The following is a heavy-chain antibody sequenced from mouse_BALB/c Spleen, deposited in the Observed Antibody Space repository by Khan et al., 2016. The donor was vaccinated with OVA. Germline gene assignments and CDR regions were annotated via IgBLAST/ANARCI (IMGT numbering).Heavy chain of an antibody. J-gene: IGHJ2*01. CDR3: ARDREPDYFDY. CDR2: IWAGGST. V-gene: IGHV2-9*02. CDR1: GFSLTSHG. Sequence: QVQLQQSGPGLVAPSQSLSITCTVSGFSLTSHGVHWVRQPPGKGLEWLGVIWAGGSTNSNSALMSRLSISKDSSKSQVFLKMNSLQTDDTAMYYCARDREPDYFDYWGQGTTLTVSS.